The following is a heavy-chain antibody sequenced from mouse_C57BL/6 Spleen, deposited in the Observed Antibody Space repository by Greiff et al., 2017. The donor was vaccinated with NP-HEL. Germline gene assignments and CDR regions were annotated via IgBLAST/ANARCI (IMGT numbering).Heavy chain of an antibody. Sequence: EVQLVESGGGLVQPGGSMKLSCVASGFTFSNYWMNWVRQSPEKGLEWVAQIRLKSDNYATHYAESVKGRFTISRDDSKSSVYLQMNNLRAEDTGIYYCTSSYNYFDYWGQGTTLTVSS. CDR2: IRLKSDNYAT. V-gene: IGHV6-3*01. J-gene: IGHJ2*01. CDR1: GFTFSNYW. D-gene: IGHD1-1*01. CDR3: TSSYNYFDY.